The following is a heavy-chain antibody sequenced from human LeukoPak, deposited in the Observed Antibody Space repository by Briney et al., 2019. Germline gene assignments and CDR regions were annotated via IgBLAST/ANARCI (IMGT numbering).Heavy chain of an antibody. V-gene: IGHV3-21*01. CDR2: ISSSSSYI. D-gene: IGHD1-26*01. J-gene: IGHJ4*02. Sequence: GGSLRPSCAASGFTFSSYSMTWVRQAPGKGLEWVSSISSSSSYIYYADSVKGRFTISRDNAKNSLYLQMNSLRAEDTAVYYCARDIVGATPGYWGQGTLVTVSS. CDR3: ARDIVGATPGY. CDR1: GFTFSSYS.